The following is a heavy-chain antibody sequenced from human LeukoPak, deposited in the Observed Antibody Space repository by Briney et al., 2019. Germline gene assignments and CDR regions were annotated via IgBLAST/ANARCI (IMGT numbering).Heavy chain of an antibody. J-gene: IGHJ6*02. Sequence: GASVKLSCKASGGTFSSYAISWVRQAPEQGLEWMGRIIPILGIANYAYKSQGRVTITADKATSTAYMELSSLRAEDTAVYYCARGLRIGAAGTDQYYYYGMDVWGQGTTVTVSS. CDR3: ARGLRIGAAGTDQYYYYGMDV. CDR2: IIPILGIA. V-gene: IGHV1-69*04. CDR1: GGTFSSYA. D-gene: IGHD6-13*01.